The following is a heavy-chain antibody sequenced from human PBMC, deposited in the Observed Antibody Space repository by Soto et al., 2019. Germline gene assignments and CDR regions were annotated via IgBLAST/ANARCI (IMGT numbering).Heavy chain of an antibody. CDR2: VEYGGST. Sequence: QLQESGPGLVKPSETLSLTCTVSGGSIISSNFYWGWIRQPPGKALEWIGSVEYGGSTYDNPSLKRRVTLSADTSKNQFSLKLTSVTAADTAMYYCARHVRGAVTMNWFDPWGHGTLVTVAS. CDR3: ARHVRGAVTMNWFDP. V-gene: IGHV4-39*01. D-gene: IGHD4-17*01. J-gene: IGHJ5*02. CDR1: GGSIISSNFY.